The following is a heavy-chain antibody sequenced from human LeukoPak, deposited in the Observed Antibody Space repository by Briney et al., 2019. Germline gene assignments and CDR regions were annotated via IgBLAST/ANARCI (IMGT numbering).Heavy chain of an antibody. CDR3: ARFSPNENHGDYAFDY. CDR2: KNPSSGDS. Sequence: ASVKVSCKASGYTFTNYDINWVRQTTGQGLQWIGWKNPSSGDSGYAQELQGRVTMTRDTSISTAYMELSSLTSEDTALYFCARFSPNENHGDYAFDYWGQGTPVTVSS. V-gene: IGHV1-8*01. D-gene: IGHD4-17*01. CDR1: GYTFTNYD. J-gene: IGHJ4*02.